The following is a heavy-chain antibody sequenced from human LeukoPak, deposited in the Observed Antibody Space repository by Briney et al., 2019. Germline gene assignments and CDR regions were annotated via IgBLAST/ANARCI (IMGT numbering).Heavy chain of an antibody. CDR1: GGSISSSDNY. Sequence: SGTLSLTCTVSGGSISSSDNYWGWIRQPPGKGLEWIGSFFSGGNTYYNPSLRSRVTISVGTSKNQFSLTLTSVTAADTAAYYCARHYYDSNGFYYEYFQYWGQGTLVTVSS. CDR2: FFSGGNT. J-gene: IGHJ1*01. V-gene: IGHV4-39*01. CDR3: ARHYYDSNGFYYEYFQY. D-gene: IGHD3-22*01.